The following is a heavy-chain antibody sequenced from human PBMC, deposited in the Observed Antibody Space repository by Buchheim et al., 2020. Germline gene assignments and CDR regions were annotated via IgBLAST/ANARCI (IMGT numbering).Heavy chain of an antibody. CDR2: IIPILGIA. CDR1: GGTFSSYT. D-gene: IGHD3-22*01. CDR3: ASYYYDSSGYLIYYFDY. J-gene: IGHJ4*02. Sequence: QVQLVQSGAEVKKPGSSVKVSCKASGGTFSSYTISWVRQAPGQGLEWMGRIIPILGIANYAQKFQGRVTITADKSTSTAYMELSSLRSEDTAVYYCASYYYDSSGYLIYYFDYWGQGTL. V-gene: IGHV1-69*02.